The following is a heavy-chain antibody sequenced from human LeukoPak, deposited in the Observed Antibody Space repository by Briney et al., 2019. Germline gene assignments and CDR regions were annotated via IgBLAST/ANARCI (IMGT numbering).Heavy chain of an antibody. CDR2: INHSGST. D-gene: IGHD4-17*01. Sequence: SETLSLTCAVYGGSFSGYYWSWIRQPPGKGLEWIGEINHSGSTNYNPSLKSRVTISVDTSKNQFSLKLSSVTAADTAVYYCARLGSDYGDYYIDYWGQGTLVTVSS. V-gene: IGHV4-34*01. CDR1: GGSFSGYY. J-gene: IGHJ4*02. CDR3: ARLGSDYGDYYIDY.